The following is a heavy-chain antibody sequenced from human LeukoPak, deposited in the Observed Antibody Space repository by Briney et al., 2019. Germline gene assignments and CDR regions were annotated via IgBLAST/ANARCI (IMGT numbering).Heavy chain of an antibody. CDR1: GFTFSDYG. D-gene: IGHD6-6*01. Sequence: GRSLRLSCAASGFTFSDYGMHWVRRAPGKGLEWVANIHQEGRTKYYADSVKGRFTISRDNANNALNLQINSLRAEDTALYYCARGDGTSSGLYFHYWGQGTLVTVSS. CDR2: IHQEGRTK. V-gene: IGHV3-7*01. CDR3: ARGDGTSSGLYFHY. J-gene: IGHJ4*02.